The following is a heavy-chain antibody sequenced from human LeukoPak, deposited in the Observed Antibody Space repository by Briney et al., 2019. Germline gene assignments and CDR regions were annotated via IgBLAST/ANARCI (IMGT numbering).Heavy chain of an antibody. V-gene: IGHV3-53*01. J-gene: IGHJ4*02. CDR2: IYSGGYT. Sequence: PGGSLRLSCAASGFTVSSNYMKWVRQAPGKGLEWVSIIYSGGYTNYADSVKGRFTISRDNSKNTLYLQMNSLRAEDTAVYFCGRARGAYSTSWIDYWGQGTLVTVSS. CDR3: GRARGAYSTSWIDY. CDR1: GFTVSSNY. D-gene: IGHD6-13*01.